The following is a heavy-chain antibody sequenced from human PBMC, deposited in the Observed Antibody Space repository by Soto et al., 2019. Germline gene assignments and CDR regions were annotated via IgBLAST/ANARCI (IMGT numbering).Heavy chain of an antibody. CDR1: GFTFSKAY. D-gene: IGHD2-21*02. Sequence: EVQLVESGGGSVKPGGSLRLSCTASGFTFSKAYMNWVRQAPGKGLEWVGQIDSKIDADKTDFAAPVKGRFTLSRDDSKNTVYLQMNGLEIEDTPMYYCVTRFTALVTARFHYRGQGTLVTVSS. J-gene: IGHJ4*02. CDR3: VTRFTALVTARFHY. V-gene: IGHV3-15*04. CDR2: IDSKIDADKT.